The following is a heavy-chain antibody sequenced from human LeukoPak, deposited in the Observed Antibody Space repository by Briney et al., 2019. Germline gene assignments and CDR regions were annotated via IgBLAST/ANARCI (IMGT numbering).Heavy chain of an antibody. Sequence: ASVKVSCKASGYTFTSYDINWVRQATGQGLVWMGWINPNSGNTGYAQKFQGRVTMTRNTSISTAYMELSSLRSEDTAVYYCARGPVGLWFGEYNGMDVWGQGTTVTVSS. CDR3: ARGPVGLWFGEYNGMDV. D-gene: IGHD3-10*01. V-gene: IGHV1-8*01. J-gene: IGHJ6*02. CDR1: GYTFTSYD. CDR2: INPNSGNT.